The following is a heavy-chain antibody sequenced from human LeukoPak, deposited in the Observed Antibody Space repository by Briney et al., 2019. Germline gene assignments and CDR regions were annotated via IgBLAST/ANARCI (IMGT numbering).Heavy chain of an antibody. CDR1: GFTFNSYS. Sequence: GGSLRLSCAASGFTFNSYSMNWVRQAPGKGLEWVSGISSSSSYIYYADSVKGRFTISRDNAKNSLYLQMNSLRAEDTAVYYCARVITDSSSWYGSDCWGQGTLVTVSS. CDR3: ARVITDSSSWYGSDC. CDR2: ISSSSSYI. J-gene: IGHJ4*02. D-gene: IGHD6-13*01. V-gene: IGHV3-21*06.